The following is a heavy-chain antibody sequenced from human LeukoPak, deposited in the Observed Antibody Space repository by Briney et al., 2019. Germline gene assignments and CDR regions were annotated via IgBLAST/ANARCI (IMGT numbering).Heavy chain of an antibody. CDR3: ARDSPLVAFDI. D-gene: IGHD2-8*02. V-gene: IGHV3-53*01. Sequence: GGSLRLSCAASGFTVSSNYMSWVRQAPGKGLEWVSVIYSGGSTYYADSVKGRFTISRDNSKNTLYLQMNSLRAEDTAVYYCARDSPLVAFDIWGQGTMVTVSS. J-gene: IGHJ3*02. CDR2: IYSGGST. CDR1: GFTVSSNY.